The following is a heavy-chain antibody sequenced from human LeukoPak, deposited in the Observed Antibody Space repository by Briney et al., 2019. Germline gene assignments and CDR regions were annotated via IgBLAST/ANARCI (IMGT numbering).Heavy chain of an antibody. J-gene: IGHJ4*02. CDR3: ARHHHYGSGSFSY. Sequence: SETLSLTCTVSGGSIGSSSYYWGWIRQPPGKGLEWIGSVYYSGSTYYKPSLKSRVTTSVDTSKNQISLNLSSVTAADTAVYYCARHHHYGSGSFSYWGQGTLVTVSS. D-gene: IGHD3-10*01. CDR2: VYYSGST. CDR1: GGSIGSSSYY. V-gene: IGHV4-39*01.